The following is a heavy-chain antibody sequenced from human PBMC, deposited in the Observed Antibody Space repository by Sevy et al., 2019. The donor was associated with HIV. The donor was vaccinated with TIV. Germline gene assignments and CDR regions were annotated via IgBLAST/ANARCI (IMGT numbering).Heavy chain of an antibody. J-gene: IGHJ6*02. CDR3: ARDEGMEVIGSIYKYHFYGFDV. D-gene: IGHD3-10*01. Sequence: GGSLRLSCAASGFTLSDYAMSWIRQTPGKGLEWIAFVSRTRNFIYYADSGGGRFTISRDNAKDSLYLQMNGVRADEQAVYYCARDEGMEVIGSIYKYHFYGFDVWGLGTTVTVSS. CDR2: VSRTRNFI. V-gene: IGHV3-11*01. CDR1: GFTLSDYA.